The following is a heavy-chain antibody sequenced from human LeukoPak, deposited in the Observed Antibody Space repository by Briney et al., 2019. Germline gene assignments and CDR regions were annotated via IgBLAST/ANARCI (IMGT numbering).Heavy chain of an antibody. CDR2: ISRSGGST. J-gene: IGHJ3*02. V-gene: IGHV3-23*01. CDR1: GFTFSSYG. Sequence: GGSLRLSCAASGFTFSSYGMNWVRQAPGKGLEWVSAISRSGGSTHYADSVKGRFTFSRDNSKNTLYLQMNSLRAEDTAVYYCAKDPSGKYYDSSGYHDAIDIWGQGTMVTVSS. D-gene: IGHD3-22*01. CDR3: AKDPSGKYYDSSGYHDAIDI.